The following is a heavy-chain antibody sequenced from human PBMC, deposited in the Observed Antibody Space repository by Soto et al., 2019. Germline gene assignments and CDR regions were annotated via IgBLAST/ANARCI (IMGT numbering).Heavy chain of an antibody. V-gene: IGHV3-20*01. Sequence: EVQLVESGGGVVRPGGSLRLSCAASGFTFDDYGMSWVRQAPGKGLEWVSGINWNGGSTGYADSVKGRFTISRDNAKNSLYLQMNSLRAEDTALYHCARTSDYYGSGSYYNVFDYWGQGTLVTVSS. CDR3: ARTSDYYGSGSYYNVFDY. CDR1: GFTFDDYG. CDR2: INWNGGST. D-gene: IGHD3-10*01. J-gene: IGHJ4*02.